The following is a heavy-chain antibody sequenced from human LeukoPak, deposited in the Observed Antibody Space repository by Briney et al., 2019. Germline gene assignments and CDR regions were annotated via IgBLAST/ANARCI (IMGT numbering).Heavy chain of an antibody. CDR3: AKGDDGNCYSSFDS. CDR2: ISTSPDNT. V-gene: IGHV3-23*01. CDR1: GFTFSTYA. D-gene: IGHD2-15*01. Sequence: GGSLRLSCAASGFTFSTYATTWVRQAPGKGLEWVSCISTSPDNTYYADSVKGRFTISKDSSMNTLYLQMNSLRAGDTALYYCAKGDDGNCYSSFDSWGQGTLVTVSS. J-gene: IGHJ4*02.